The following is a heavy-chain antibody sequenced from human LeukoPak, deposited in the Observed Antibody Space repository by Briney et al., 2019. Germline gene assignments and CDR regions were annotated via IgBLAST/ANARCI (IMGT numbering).Heavy chain of an antibody. Sequence: SETLSLTCTVSGGSISSGNYYWSWIRQPAGKGLEWIGRIYTSGSTNYNPSLKSRVTMSVDTSKNQFSLKLSSVTAADTAVYYCAREPPPNVLRYFDWLPTAGNWFDPWGQGTLVTVSS. CDR1: GGSISSGNYY. D-gene: IGHD3-9*01. J-gene: IGHJ5*02. V-gene: IGHV4-61*02. CDR2: IYTSGST. CDR3: AREPPPNVLRYFDWLPTAGNWFDP.